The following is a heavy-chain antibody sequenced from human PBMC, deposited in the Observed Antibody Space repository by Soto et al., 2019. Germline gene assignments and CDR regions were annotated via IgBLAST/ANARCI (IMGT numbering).Heavy chain of an antibody. Sequence: QVRLQESGPGLVRPSETLSLTCTVSGGSITSGGYYWGWIRQHPGKGLEWIGHIYYSGSTSYNPSLKSRVSMSADTSKNQFSMKLSSVTAADTAVYYCARGGWSDNWFVPWGQGTLVTVSS. CDR3: ARGGWSDNWFVP. J-gene: IGHJ5*02. V-gene: IGHV4-31*03. CDR2: IYYSGST. D-gene: IGHD6-19*01. CDR1: GGSITSGGYY.